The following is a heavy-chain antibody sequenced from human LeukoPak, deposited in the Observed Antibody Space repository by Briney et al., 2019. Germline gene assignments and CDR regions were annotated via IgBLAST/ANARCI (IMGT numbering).Heavy chain of an antibody. D-gene: IGHD5-12*01. CDR3: ARDMIKRESGYDPEEYYYYYYGMDV. CDR1: GYTFTGYY. CDR2: INPNSGGT. Sequence: ASVKVSCKASGYTFTGYYMHWVRQAPGQGLEWMGWINPNSGGTNYAQKFQGWVTMTRDTSISTAYMELSRLRSDDTAVYYCARDMIKRESGYDPEEYYYYYYGMDVWGQGTTVTVSS. J-gene: IGHJ6*02. V-gene: IGHV1-2*04.